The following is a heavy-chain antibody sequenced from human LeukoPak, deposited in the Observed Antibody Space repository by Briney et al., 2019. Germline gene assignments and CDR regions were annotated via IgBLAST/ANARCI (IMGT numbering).Heavy chain of an antibody. V-gene: IGHV4-59*08. D-gene: IGHD2-8*02. CDR1: GGSISSYY. CDR3: AGHHPRNTVDF. J-gene: IGHJ4*02. CDR2: ISDIGSI. Sequence: SETLSLTCTVSGGSISSYYWSWIRQPPGKGLEWIAYISDIGSINYNPSLKSRVTISLDTSKNQFSLKFSSVTAADTAVYYCAGHHPRNTVDFWGQGTLVTVSS.